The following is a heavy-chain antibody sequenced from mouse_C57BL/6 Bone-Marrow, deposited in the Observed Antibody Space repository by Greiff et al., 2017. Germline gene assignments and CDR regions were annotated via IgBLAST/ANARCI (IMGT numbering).Heavy chain of an antibody. V-gene: IGHV5-6*01. J-gene: IGHJ3*01. CDR2: ISSGGSYT. D-gene: IGHD2-3*01. CDR3: ARPHAGYYAWFAY. CDR1: GFTFSSYG. Sequence: EVMLVESGGDLVKPGGSLKLSCAASGFTFSSYGMSWVRQTPDKRLEWVATISSGGSYTYYPDSVKGRFTISRDNAKDTLYLQMSSLKSEDTAVYYCARPHAGYYAWFAYWGQGTLVTVSA.